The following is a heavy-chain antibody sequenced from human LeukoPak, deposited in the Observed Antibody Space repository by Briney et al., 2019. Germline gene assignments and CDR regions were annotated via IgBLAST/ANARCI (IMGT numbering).Heavy chain of an antibody. J-gene: IGHJ4*02. CDR1: GFTFSSYG. V-gene: IGHV3-30*18. CDR2: ISYDGSNK. Sequence: PGGSLRLSCAASGFTFSSYGMHWVRQAPGQGLEWVAVISYDGSNKYYADSVKGRFTISRDNSKNTLYLQMNSLRAEDTAVYYCAKGLGMGPRGDYWGQGTLVTVSS. CDR3: AKGLGMGPRGDY. D-gene: IGHD3-10*01.